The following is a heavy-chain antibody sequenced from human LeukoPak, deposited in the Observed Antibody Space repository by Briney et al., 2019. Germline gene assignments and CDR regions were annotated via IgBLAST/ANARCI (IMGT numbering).Heavy chain of an antibody. CDR1: GYTFTGYY. CDR2: INPSGGST. CDR3: ARVGLNYGGNSASSSFDY. J-gene: IGHJ4*02. V-gene: IGHV1-46*01. Sequence: GASVKVSCKASGYTFTGYYMHWVRQAPGQGLEWMGIINPSGGSTSYAQKFQGRVTMTRDMSTSTVYMELSSLRSEDTAVYYCARVGLNYGGNSASSSFDYWGQGTLVTVSS. D-gene: IGHD4-23*01.